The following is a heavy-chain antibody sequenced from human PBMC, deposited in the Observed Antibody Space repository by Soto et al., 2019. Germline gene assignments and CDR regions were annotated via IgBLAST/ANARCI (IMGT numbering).Heavy chain of an antibody. CDR3: AKDMRYYDSSMVWYIDL. V-gene: IGHV3-23*01. D-gene: IGHD3-22*01. CDR1: GFTFSSYA. Sequence: PGGSLRLSCAASGFTFSSYAMSWVRQAPGKGLEWVSAIRGSGGSTYYADSVKGRFTISRDNSKNTLYLQMNSLRAEDTAVYYCAKDMRYYDSSMVWYIDLWGRGTLVTVSS. CDR2: IRGSGGST. J-gene: IGHJ2*01.